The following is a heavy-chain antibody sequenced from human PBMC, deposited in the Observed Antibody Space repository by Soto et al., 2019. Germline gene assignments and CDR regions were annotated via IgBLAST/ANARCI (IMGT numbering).Heavy chain of an antibody. D-gene: IGHD6-19*01. Sequence: QITLKESGPTLVKPTQTLTLTCTFSGFSLNTNAVGVAWIRQPPGKALEWLALLYWDDDKRYSPSLKSSLTITTETSKNQVVLTMTNMDPEDTATYYCAHRRVRDSSGENFDSWGQGTLVTVSS. CDR3: AHRRVRDSSGENFDS. J-gene: IGHJ4*02. CDR2: LYWDDDK. V-gene: IGHV2-5*02. CDR1: GFSLNTNAVG.